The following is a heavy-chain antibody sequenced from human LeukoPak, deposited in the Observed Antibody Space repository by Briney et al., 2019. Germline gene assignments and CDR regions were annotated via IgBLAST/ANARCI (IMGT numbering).Heavy chain of an antibody. Sequence: HPGGSLRLSCAASGFTFSSNWMHWVRQAPGKGLVWVSRINSDGSTTSYADSVKGRFTISRDNSKNTLYLQMNSLRAEDTAVYYCAKAQIWSSGWLWYFDLWGRGTLVTVSS. CDR3: AKAQIWSSGWLWYFDL. CDR2: INSDGSTT. J-gene: IGHJ2*01. V-gene: IGHV3-74*01. CDR1: GFTFSSNW. D-gene: IGHD6-19*01.